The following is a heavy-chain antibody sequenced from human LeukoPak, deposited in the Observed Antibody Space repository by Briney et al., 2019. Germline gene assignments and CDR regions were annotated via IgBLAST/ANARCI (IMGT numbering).Heavy chain of an antibody. D-gene: IGHD6-13*01. CDR3: TSSPRAAADNYYYYYMDV. J-gene: IGHJ6*03. V-gene: IGHV3-73*01. CDR1: GFTFSGSA. CDR2: IRSKANSYAT. Sequence: PGGSLRLSCAASGFTFSGSAMHWVRQASGKGLEWVGRIRSKANSYATAYAASVKGRFTISRDDSKNTAYLQMNSLKTEDTAVYYCTSSPRAAADNYYYYYMDVWGKGTTVTVSS.